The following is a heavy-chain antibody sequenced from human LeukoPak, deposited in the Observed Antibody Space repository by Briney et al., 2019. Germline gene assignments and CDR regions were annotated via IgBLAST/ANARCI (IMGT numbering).Heavy chain of an antibody. CDR2: ISGSGGIT. CDR3: AKRTGDTAGY. CDR1: GFTFGSYA. Sequence: GGSLRLPCAASGFTFGSYAMYWVRQAPGKGLEWVSGISGSGGITYYADSVKGRFTISRDNSKNTLYLQMNSLRAEDTAIYYCAKRTGDTAGYWGQGTLVTVSS. J-gene: IGHJ4*02. V-gene: IGHV3-23*01. D-gene: IGHD1-1*01.